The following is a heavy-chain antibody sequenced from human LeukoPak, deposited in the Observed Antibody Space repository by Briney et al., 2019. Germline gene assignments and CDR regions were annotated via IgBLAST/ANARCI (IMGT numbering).Heavy chain of an antibody. Sequence: SETLSLTCTVSGGSISSSSHYWAWIRQPPGKGLEWIGSIYYSGVTYYKPSLKSRLTLSANTSKNQFSMRLNSVTAADTAVYYCARLERSGWDNWFDPWGQGTLVTVSS. CDR2: IYYSGVT. CDR1: GGSISSSSHY. D-gene: IGHD6-19*01. V-gene: IGHV4-39*01. CDR3: ARLERSGWDNWFDP. J-gene: IGHJ5*02.